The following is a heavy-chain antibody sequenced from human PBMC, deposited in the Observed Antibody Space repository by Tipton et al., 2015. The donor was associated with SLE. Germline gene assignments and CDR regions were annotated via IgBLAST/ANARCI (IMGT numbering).Heavy chain of an antibody. CDR2: INSDGSST. D-gene: IGHD2/OR15-2a*01. CDR1: GFTFSSYW. V-gene: IGHV3-74*01. Sequence: SLRLSCAASGFTFSSYWMHWVRQAPGKGLVWVSRINSDGSSTSYADSVKGRFTISRDNAKNTLYLQMNSLRAEDTAVYYCARARTTGWYFDLWGRGTLVTVSS. J-gene: IGHJ2*01. CDR3: ARARTTGWYFDL.